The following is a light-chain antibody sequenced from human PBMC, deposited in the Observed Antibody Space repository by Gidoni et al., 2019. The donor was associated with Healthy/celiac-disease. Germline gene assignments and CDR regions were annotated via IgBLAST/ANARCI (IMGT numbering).Light chain of an antibody. CDR1: QSVSSSY. Sequence: EIVLTQSPGTLSLSPGERATLSCRASQSVSSSYLAWDQQKPGKAPRLLIYGASSRATGIPDRFSGSGSGTDFTLTISRLEPEDFAVYYCQQYGSSQGYTFGQGTKLEIK. CDR2: GAS. J-gene: IGKJ2*01. CDR3: QQYGSSQGYT. V-gene: IGKV3-20*01.